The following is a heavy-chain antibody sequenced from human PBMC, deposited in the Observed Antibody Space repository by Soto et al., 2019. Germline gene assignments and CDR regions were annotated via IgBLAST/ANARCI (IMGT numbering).Heavy chain of an antibody. J-gene: IGHJ4*02. CDR1: GGTFSSYA. Sequence: VQLVQSGAEVKKPGSSVKVSCKASGGTFSSYAISWIRQAPGQGLEWMGGIIPIFGTANYAQKFQGRVTITADESTSTAYMELSSLRSEDTAVNYCARGGIDWGPGFSHFDYWGQGTLVTVSS. CDR2: IIPIFGTA. V-gene: IGHV1-69*12. D-gene: IGHD3-9*01. CDR3: ARGGIDWGPGFSHFDY.